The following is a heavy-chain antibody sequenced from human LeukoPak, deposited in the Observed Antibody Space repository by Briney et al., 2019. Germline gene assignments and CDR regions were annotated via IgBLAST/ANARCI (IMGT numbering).Heavy chain of an antibody. CDR3: ARGKRVGADFYY. CDR2: MSPNSGNT. Sequence: ASVKVSCKASGYTFTSYDINWVRQPTAQGLEWMGWMSPNSGNTGYAQKFQDRLTMTRNTYIRTAYMELSSLRSEDTAVYYCARGKRVGADFYYWGEGALVTVSS. D-gene: IGHD1-26*01. V-gene: IGHV1-8*01. J-gene: IGHJ4*02. CDR1: GYTFTSYD.